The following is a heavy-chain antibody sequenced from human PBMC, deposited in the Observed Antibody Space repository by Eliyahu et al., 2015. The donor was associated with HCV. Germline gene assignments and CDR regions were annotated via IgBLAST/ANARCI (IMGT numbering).Heavy chain of an antibody. CDR3: AKDIGSDSSVFDY. V-gene: IGHV3-30*18. D-gene: IGHD3-22*01. CDR1: GFXFSSYG. Sequence: QVQLVESGGGVAQPGRSLRLSCAAXGFXFSSYGMHWVRQAPGKGLGWVAVISYDGSNKYYADSVKGRFTISRDNSKNTLYLQMNSLRAEDTAVYYCAKDIGSDSSVFDYWGQGTLVTVSS. CDR2: ISYDGSNK. J-gene: IGHJ4*02.